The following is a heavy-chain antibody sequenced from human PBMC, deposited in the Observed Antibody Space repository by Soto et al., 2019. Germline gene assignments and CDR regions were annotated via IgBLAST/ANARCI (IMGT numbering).Heavy chain of an antibody. CDR2: IGYGGST. D-gene: IGHD6-13*01. CDR3: ARTYSSSWPYYYYYGMDV. V-gene: IGHV4-39*01. J-gene: IGHJ6*02. CDR1: GCCVSGSSDY. Sequence: SETLSRTCTGSGCCVSGSSDYWGWILQPPGKGLEWIGRIGYGGSTHYTPSLKSRVTISVDTSKNQFSLTLSSVTAADTAVYYCARTYSSSWPYYYYYGMDVWGQGTTVT.